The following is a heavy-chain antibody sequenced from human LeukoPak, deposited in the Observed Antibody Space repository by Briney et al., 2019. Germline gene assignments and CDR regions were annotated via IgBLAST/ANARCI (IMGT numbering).Heavy chain of an antibody. J-gene: IGHJ4*02. CDR2: INHSGST. D-gene: IGHD2-2*01. CDR3: ARVRRLGYCSSTSCPGYRKGVGYYYFDY. CDR1: GGSFSGYY. Sequence: SETLSLTCAVYGGSFSGYYWSWIRQPPGKGLEWIGEINHSGSTNYNPSLKSRVTISVDTSKNQFSLKLSSVTAADTAVYYCARVRRLGYCSSTSCPGYRKGVGYYYFDYWGQGTLVTVSS. V-gene: IGHV4-34*01.